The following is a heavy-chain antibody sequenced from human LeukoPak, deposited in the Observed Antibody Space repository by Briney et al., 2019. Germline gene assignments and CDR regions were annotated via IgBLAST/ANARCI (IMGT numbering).Heavy chain of an antibody. CDR2: ISRSGDSL. V-gene: IGHV3-11*01. CDR3: AREVVIVPDYYYYGLDV. Sequence: GGSLRLSCAASGFTFSDYYMTWIRQAPGKGLGWISFISRSGDSLYYADSVEGRFTISRDNAQDSVYLEMNSLRAEDTAVYYCAREVVIVPDYYYYGLDVWGQGTTVTVSS. J-gene: IGHJ6*02. D-gene: IGHD2/OR15-2a*01. CDR1: GFTFSDYY.